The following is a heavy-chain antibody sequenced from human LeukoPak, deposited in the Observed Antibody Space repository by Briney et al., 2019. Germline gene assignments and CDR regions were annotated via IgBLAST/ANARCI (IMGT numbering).Heavy chain of an antibody. CDR3: ASKSDGSDPLGAYYFDY. V-gene: IGHV1-69*13. J-gene: IGHJ4*02. D-gene: IGHD3-10*01. Sequence: SVKVSCKASGGTFSSYAISWVRQAPGQGLEWMGGIIPIFGTANYAQKFQGRVTITADESTSTAYMELSSLRSEDTAAYYCASKSDGSDPLGAYYFDYWGQGTLVTVSS. CDR2: IIPIFGTA. CDR1: GGTFSSYA.